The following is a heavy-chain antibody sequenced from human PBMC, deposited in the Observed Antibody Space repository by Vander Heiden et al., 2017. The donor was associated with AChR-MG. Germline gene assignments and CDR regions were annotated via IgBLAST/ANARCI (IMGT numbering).Heavy chain of an antibody. CDR3: AKDCGYSYGGYYYYYGMDV. J-gene: IGHJ6*02. V-gene: IGHV3-9*01. CDR1: GLTFDDYA. Sequence: EVQLVESGGGLVQPGRSLRLSCAASGLTFDDYATHWVRQAPGKGLEWVSGISWNSGSIGYADSVKGRFTISRDNAKNSLYLQMNSLRAEDTALYYCAKDCGYSYGGYYYYYGMDVWGQGTTVTVSS. D-gene: IGHD5-18*01. CDR2: ISWNSGSI.